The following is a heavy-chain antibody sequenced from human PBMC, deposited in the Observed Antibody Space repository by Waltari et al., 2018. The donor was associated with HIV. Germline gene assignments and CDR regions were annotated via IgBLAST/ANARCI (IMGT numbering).Heavy chain of an antibody. CDR2: ITPIFKTT. V-gene: IGHV1-69*01. CDR1: GDTFRTYT. CDR3: ARNGDYAPAY. D-gene: IGHD4-17*01. Sequence: VQLVQSGAEVTKPGSSVKVSCRASGDTFRTYTISWVRQAPGQGLEWMGGITPIFKTTKYAQKFQGRVTLTADESTRTTYMELTSLRSDDTAMYYCARNGDYAPAYWGQGTLVTVSS. J-gene: IGHJ4*02.